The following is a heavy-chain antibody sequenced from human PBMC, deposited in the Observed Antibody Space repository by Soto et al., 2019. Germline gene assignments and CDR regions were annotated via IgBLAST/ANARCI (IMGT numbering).Heavy chain of an antibody. CDR2: IIPIFGTA. D-gene: IGHD3-22*01. Sequence: QVQLVQSGAEVRKPGCSVRVSCKASGGSFNRHTISWVRQDPGQGLEWMGGIIPIFGTANHAQKFQGRVTSIADESTSTVYMELSSLRSDDTAIYFCARGWGYDSTDYYYAYWGQGTLVIVSS. CDR3: ARGWGYDSTDYYYAY. CDR1: GGSFNRHT. V-gene: IGHV1-69*01. J-gene: IGHJ4*02.